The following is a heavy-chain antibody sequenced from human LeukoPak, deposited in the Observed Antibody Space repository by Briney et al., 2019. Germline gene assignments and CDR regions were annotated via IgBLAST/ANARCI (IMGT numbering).Heavy chain of an antibody. CDR3: AGHGSYGMGWFDP. CDR2: INHSGST. D-gene: IGHD3-10*01. CDR1: GGSFSGYY. J-gene: IGHJ5*02. V-gene: IGHV4-34*01. Sequence: PSETLSLTCAVYGGSFSGYYWSWIRQPPGKGLEWIGEINHSGSTNYNPSLKSRVTISVDTSKNQFSLKLSSVTAADTAVYYCAGHGSYGMGWFDPWGQGTLVTVSS.